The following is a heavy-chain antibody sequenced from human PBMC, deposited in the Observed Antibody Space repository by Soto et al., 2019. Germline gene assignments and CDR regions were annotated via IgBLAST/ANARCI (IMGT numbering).Heavy chain of an antibody. Sequence: QVQLQQWGAGLLKPSETLSLTCAVYGGSFSGYYWTWIRQPPGTGLEWIGEINHSGSTNYNPSLKSRVTISVDTSKNQFSLEVTYVTAADTVVYYCERNKISGLFDYCGQGTLVTVTS. CDR1: GGSFSGYY. CDR3: ERNKISGLFDY. CDR2: INHSGST. V-gene: IGHV4-34*01. J-gene: IGHJ4*02.